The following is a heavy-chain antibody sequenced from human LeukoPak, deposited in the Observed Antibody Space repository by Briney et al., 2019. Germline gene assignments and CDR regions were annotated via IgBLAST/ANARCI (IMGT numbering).Heavy chain of an antibody. Sequence: GGSLRLSCAASGFTFSSYSMNWVRRAPGKGLEWVSSISSSSSYIYYADSVKGRFTISRDNAKNSLYLQMNSLRAEDTAVYYCARDRDGGFDYWGQGTLVTVSS. V-gene: IGHV3-21*01. CDR1: GFTFSSYS. CDR3: ARDRDGGFDY. CDR2: ISSSSSYI. D-gene: IGHD3-16*01. J-gene: IGHJ4*02.